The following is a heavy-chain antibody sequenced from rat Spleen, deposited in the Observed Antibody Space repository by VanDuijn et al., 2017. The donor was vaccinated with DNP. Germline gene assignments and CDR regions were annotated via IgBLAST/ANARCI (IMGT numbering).Heavy chain of an antibody. J-gene: IGHJ4*01. CDR2: VISNGGST. CDR1: GFMFSNYY. V-gene: IGHV5-25*01. D-gene: IGHD1-10*01. Sequence: EVQLVESGGGLVQPGRSLKLSCAASGFMFSNYYMAWVRQVPGKGLEWVASVISNGGSTYYPDSVKGRFTVSRDNAKSTLYLQMDSLRSEDTATYYCARQTTSYAMDAWGQGTSVTVSS. CDR3: ARQTTSYAMDA.